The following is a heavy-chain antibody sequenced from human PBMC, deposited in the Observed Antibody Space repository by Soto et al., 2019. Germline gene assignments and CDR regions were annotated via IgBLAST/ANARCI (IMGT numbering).Heavy chain of an antibody. Sequence: GGSLRLSCAASGFTFSSYAMHWVRQAPGKGLEWVAVISYDGSNKYYADSVKGRFTISRDNSKNTLYLQMNSLRAEDTAVYYCAREESRIPTIAVVINNGMDVWGQGTTVTVSS. CDR3: AREESRIPTIAVVINNGMDV. CDR2: ISYDGSNK. V-gene: IGHV3-30-3*01. D-gene: IGHD3-22*01. J-gene: IGHJ6*01. CDR1: GFTFSSYA.